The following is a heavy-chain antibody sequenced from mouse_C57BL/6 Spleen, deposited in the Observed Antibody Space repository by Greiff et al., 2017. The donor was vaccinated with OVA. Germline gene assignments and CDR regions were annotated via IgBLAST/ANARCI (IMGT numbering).Heavy chain of an antibody. D-gene: IGHD2-14*01. CDR3: TLYDQNYYAMDY. CDR1: GYTFTSYG. CDR2: IYIGNGYT. J-gene: IGHJ4*01. V-gene: IGHV1-58*01. Sequence: VQLQQSGAELVRPGSSVKMSCKTSGYTFTSYGINWVKQRPGQGLEWMGYIYIGNGYTESNDKFTGQATLTSVTSSSTAYMQLSSLTSEDSAIYFCTLYDQNYYAMDYWGQGTSVTVSA.